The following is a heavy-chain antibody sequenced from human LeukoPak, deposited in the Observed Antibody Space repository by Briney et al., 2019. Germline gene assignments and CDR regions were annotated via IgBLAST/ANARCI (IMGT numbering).Heavy chain of an antibody. CDR1: GFTFGSSY. J-gene: IGHJ4*02. V-gene: IGHV3-74*01. Sequence: GGSLRLSCAASGFTFGSSYMHWVRQVPGKGLVWVSRINSDGSNTNYADSVKGRFTISRDNAQNTLYLQMNSLRAEDTAVYYCVAVTKPWAKGTLVPVSS. CDR3: VAVTKP. CDR2: INSDGSNT. D-gene: IGHD4-17*01.